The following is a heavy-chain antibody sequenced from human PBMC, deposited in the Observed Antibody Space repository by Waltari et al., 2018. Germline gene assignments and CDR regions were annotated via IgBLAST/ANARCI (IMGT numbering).Heavy chain of an antibody. Sequence: QVQLQESGPGLVEPSETLSLTCAVSGYSISSGYYWGWIRQPPGKGLEWIGSIYHSGSTYYNPSLKSRVTISVDTSKNQFSLKLSSVTAADTAVYYCARGLAAAGKRFDYWGQGTLVTVSS. V-gene: IGHV4-38-2*01. CDR1: GYSISSGYY. D-gene: IGHD6-13*01. J-gene: IGHJ4*02. CDR2: IYHSGST. CDR3: ARGLAAAGKRFDY.